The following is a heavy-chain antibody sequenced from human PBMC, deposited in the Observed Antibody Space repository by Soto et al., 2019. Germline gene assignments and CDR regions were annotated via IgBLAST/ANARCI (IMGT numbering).Heavy chain of an antibody. D-gene: IGHD6-19*01. V-gene: IGHV4-59*01. CDR2: IYYSGST. CDR3: ARGLAHFDY. J-gene: IGHJ4*02. Sequence: SETLSLTCTVSCGSISSYYWSWIRQPPGKGLEWIGYIYYSGSTNYNPSLKSRVTISVDTSKNQFSLKLSSVTAADTAVYYCARGLAHFDYWGQGTLVTVSS. CDR1: CGSISSYY.